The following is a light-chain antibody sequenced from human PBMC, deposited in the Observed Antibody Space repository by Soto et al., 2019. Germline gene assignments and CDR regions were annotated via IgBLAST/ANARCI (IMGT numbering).Light chain of an antibody. J-gene: IGKJ4*01. CDR2: GAS. Sequence: EIVLTQSPGTLSLSPGERATLSCRASQSVSSNYLAWYQQKPGQAPRLLIYGASSRATDIPDRFSGSGSGTDFTLTISGLEPEDFAVYYCQQYGTSPLTFGGGTKIQIK. V-gene: IGKV3-20*01. CDR3: QQYGTSPLT. CDR1: QSVSSNY.